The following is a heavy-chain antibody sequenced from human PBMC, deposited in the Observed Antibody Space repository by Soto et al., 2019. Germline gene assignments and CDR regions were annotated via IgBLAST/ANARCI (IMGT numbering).Heavy chain of an antibody. CDR3: ARGIEGWYQGRYYYGMDV. Sequence: QVQLQESGPGLVKPSETLSLTCTVSGGSVSSGSYYWSWIRQPPGKGLEWIGYIYYSGSTNYNPSLMSRVTISVDTSKNQSSLKLSSVTAADTAVYYCARGIEGWYQGRYYYGMDVWGQGTTVTVSS. V-gene: IGHV4-61*01. J-gene: IGHJ6*02. CDR1: GGSVSSGSYY. CDR2: IYYSGST. D-gene: IGHD6-19*01.